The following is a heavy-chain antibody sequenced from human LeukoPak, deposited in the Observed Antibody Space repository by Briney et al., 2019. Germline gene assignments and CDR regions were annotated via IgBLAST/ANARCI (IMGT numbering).Heavy chain of an antibody. V-gene: IGHV1-8*01. CDR1: GYTFTSYD. J-gene: IGHJ6*03. CDR3: ARGRGSGGKPLYYYYMDV. Sequence: ASVKVSCKASGYTFTSYDINWARQATGQGLEWMGWMNPNSGNTGYAQKFQGRVTMTRNTSISTAYMELSSLRSEDTAVYYCARGRGSGGKPLYYYYMDVWGKGTTVTVSS. D-gene: IGHD3-10*01. CDR2: MNPNSGNT.